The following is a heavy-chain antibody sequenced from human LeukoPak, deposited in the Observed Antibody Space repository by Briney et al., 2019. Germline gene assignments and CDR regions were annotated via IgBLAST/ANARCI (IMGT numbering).Heavy chain of an antibody. Sequence: SVKVSCKASGGTFISYAISWVRQAPGQGLEWMGRIIPIFGTANYAQKFQGRVTITTDESTSTAYMELSSLRSEDTAVYYCARIMITFGGVIGNWFDPWGQGTLVTVSS. CDR1: GGTFISYA. CDR2: IIPIFGTA. J-gene: IGHJ5*02. D-gene: IGHD3-16*02. CDR3: ARIMITFGGVIGNWFDP. V-gene: IGHV1-69*05.